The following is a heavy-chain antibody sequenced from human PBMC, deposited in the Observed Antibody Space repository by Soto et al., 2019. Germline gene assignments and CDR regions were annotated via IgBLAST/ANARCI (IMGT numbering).Heavy chain of an antibody. CDR1: GGSISSSSYY. Sequence: PSETLSLTCTVSGGSISSSSYYWGWIRQPPGKGLEWIGSIYYSGSTYYNPSLKSRVTISVDTSKNQFSLKLSSVTAADTAVYYCARRQHDYGGNAVDYWGQGTLVTVSS. CDR2: IYYSGST. V-gene: IGHV4-39*01. J-gene: IGHJ4*02. CDR3: ARRQHDYGGNAVDY. D-gene: IGHD4-17*01.